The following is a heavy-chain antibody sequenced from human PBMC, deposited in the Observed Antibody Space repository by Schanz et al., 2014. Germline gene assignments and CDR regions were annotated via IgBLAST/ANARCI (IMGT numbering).Heavy chain of an antibody. CDR2: IYPSGST. CDR1: GGSISSYY. V-gene: IGHV4-4*07. Sequence: QVQLQESGPGLVKPSETLSLTCTVSGGSISSYYWSWIRQPAGKGLEWIGRIYPSGSTKYNPSLKSRVTMSVDTSRSQFSLRLNSVTAADTAVYYCARGGPLGFGELLDYWGQGALVTVSS. D-gene: IGHD3-10*01. J-gene: IGHJ4*02. CDR3: ARGGPLGFGELLDY.